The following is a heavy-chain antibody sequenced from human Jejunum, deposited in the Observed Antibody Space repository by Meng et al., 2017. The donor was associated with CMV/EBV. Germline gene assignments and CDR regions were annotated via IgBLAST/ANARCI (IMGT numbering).Heavy chain of an antibody. V-gene: IGHV4-61*02. D-gene: IGHD5-24*01. CDR1: GGSMSSGDYF. CDR2: IYASGST. CDR3: ARGRLQSEYFDY. Sequence: QGQLQESGPGLGKPSQTLSRTCTVSGGSMSSGDYFWTWIRQPAGKGLEWIGRIYASGSTSYHPSLESRLTISVDTSKNQFSLKMSSVTAADTAVYYCARGRLQSEYFDYWGQGTLVTVSS. J-gene: IGHJ4*02.